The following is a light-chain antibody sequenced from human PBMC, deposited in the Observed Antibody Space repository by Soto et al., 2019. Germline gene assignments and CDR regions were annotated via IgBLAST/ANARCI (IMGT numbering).Light chain of an antibody. CDR1: SSDVGGYNY. CDR2: EVS. J-gene: IGLJ2*01. CDR3: SSFTSSSTLV. V-gene: IGLV2-14*01. Sequence: QSALTQPASVSGSPGQSITISCTGTSSDVGGYNYVSWFQQYPGKAPKLMIYEVSNRPSGVSVRFSGSKSGNTASLTISGLQAEDEADFYCSSFTSSSTLVFGGGTKLTVL.